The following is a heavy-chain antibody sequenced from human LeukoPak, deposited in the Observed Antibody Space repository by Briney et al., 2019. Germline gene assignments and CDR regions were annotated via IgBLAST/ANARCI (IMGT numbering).Heavy chain of an antibody. Sequence: SETLSLTCAVYDVSFSDYHWSWIRQPPGKGLEWLGEIINNGSTNYNPSLKSRVTMSVDTSKNQFSLKMTSVTAADTAVYYCARHEEMATIDYWGQGTLVTVSS. CDR2: IINNGST. CDR3: ARHEEMATIDY. J-gene: IGHJ4*02. D-gene: IGHD5-24*01. CDR1: DVSFSDYH. V-gene: IGHV4-34*12.